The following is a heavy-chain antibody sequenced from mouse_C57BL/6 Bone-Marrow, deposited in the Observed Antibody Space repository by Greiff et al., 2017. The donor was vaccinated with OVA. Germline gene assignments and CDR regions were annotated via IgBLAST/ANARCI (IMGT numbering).Heavy chain of an antibody. J-gene: IGHJ3*01. D-gene: IGHD2-1*01. Sequence: VQLQQSGAELVRPGASVKLSCTASGFNIKDDYMHWVKQRPEQGLEWIGWIDPENGDTEYASKFQGKATITADTSSNTAYLQLSSPTSEDTAVYYCTIYYGNPFAYWGQGTLVTVSA. CDR2: IDPENGDT. CDR3: TIYYGNPFAY. V-gene: IGHV14-4*01. CDR1: GFNIKDDY.